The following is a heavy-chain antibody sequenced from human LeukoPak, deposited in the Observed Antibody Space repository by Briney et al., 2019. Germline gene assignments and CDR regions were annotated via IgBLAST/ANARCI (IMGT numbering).Heavy chain of an antibody. Sequence: SETLSLTCTVSGGSISTYYWTWIRQPPGKGLEWIGYVYYSGSTSYNPALKGRVTISIDTSKNQFSLRLKSVTTADTAVYFCARDPHDSGSVPLIWGQGTMFTVSS. J-gene: IGHJ3*02. CDR3: ARDPHDSGSVPLI. V-gene: IGHV4-59*01. CDR1: GGSISTYY. CDR2: VYYSGST. D-gene: IGHD4-17*01.